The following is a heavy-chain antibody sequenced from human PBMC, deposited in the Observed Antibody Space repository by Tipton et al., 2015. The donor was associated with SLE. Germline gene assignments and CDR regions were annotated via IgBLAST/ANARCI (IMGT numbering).Heavy chain of an antibody. J-gene: IGHJ1*01. Sequence: LRLSCAVYGGSLRGYYWRWLRQPPREGVEWIGEINHSGSTNYNPSLKSRVTISVDTSKNQFSRNLSSVTAADTAVYYCATGYDFQTGWFQHWGQGTLVTVSS. V-gene: IGHV4-34*01. CDR3: ATGYDFQTGWFQH. CDR2: INHSGST. D-gene: IGHD5-12*01. CDR1: GGSLRGYY.